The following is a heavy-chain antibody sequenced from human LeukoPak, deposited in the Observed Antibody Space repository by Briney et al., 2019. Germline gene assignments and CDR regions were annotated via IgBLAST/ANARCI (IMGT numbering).Heavy chain of an antibody. V-gene: IGHV1-69*04. CDR1: GGTFSSYD. D-gene: IGHD6-19*01. J-gene: IGHJ4*02. CDR3: ARDGRTFIAVAGTGVDY. Sequence: ASVKVSCKASGGTFSSYDISWVRQAPGQGLEWMGRIIPILGIANYAQKFQGRITITADKSTSTAYMELSSLRSDDTAVYHCARDGRTFIAVAGTGVDYWGQGTLVTVSS. CDR2: IIPILGIA.